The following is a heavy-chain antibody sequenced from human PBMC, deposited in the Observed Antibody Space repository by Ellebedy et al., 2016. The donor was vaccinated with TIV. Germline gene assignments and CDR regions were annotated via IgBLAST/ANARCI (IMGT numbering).Heavy chain of an antibody. CDR1: GYNFITYA. CDR3: ARSTHDLSGRLDP. J-gene: IGHJ5*02. V-gene: IGHV1-18*01. Sequence: ASVKVSCXASGYNFITYAVTWVRQAPGQGLEWIGWISVYNGDTYSAQNFQGRVFMTTNTSTNTASMELRSLKSDDTAVYYCARSTHDLSGRLDPWGQGTLVTVSS. CDR2: ISVYNGDT. D-gene: IGHD3-22*01.